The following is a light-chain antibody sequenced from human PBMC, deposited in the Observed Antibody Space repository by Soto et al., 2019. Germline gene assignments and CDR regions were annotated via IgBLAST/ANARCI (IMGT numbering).Light chain of an antibody. V-gene: IGLV2-14*01. CDR3: CSYMRNSLYV. CDR1: SSDVGDYNY. Sequence: QSALTQPASVSGSPGQSSTISCTGTSSDVGDYNYVSWYQQHPGKAPKLMISAVSNRPSGVSDRFSGSKSGNTASLTISGLQAEDEADYYCSYMRNSLYVFGTGTKVTVL. J-gene: IGLJ1*01. CDR2: AVS.